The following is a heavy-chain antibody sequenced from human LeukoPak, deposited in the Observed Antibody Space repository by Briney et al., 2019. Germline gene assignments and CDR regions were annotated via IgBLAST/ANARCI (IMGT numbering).Heavy chain of an antibody. CDR1: GGSISSSSYY. D-gene: IGHD6-13*01. CDR3: AKYSSSIDY. CDR2: IHYSGST. J-gene: IGHJ4*02. V-gene: IGHV4-39*01. Sequence: PSETLSLTCTVSGGSISSSSYYWGWIRQPPGKGLEWIGSIHYSGSTYYNPSLKSRVTISVDTSKNQFSLKLSSVTAADTAVYYCAKYSSSIDYWGQGTLVTVSS.